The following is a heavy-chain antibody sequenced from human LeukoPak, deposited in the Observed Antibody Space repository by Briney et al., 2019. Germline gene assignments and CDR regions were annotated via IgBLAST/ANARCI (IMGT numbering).Heavy chain of an antibody. CDR1: GYSFTSYW. CDR3: ARLELERFRNWFDA. Sequence: GESLKISCKGSGYSFTSYWIGWVRHMPRKGLEWMGIIYPGDSDTRYSPSFQGQVTISADKSTSTAYLQWSSLKASDTAMYYWARLELERFRNWFDAWGQGTLVTVSS. CDR2: IYPGDSDT. J-gene: IGHJ5*02. V-gene: IGHV5-51*01. D-gene: IGHD1-1*01.